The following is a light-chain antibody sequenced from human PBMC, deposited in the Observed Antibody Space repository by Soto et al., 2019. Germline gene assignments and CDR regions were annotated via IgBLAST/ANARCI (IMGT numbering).Light chain of an antibody. J-gene: IGKJ1*01. CDR2: DAS. Sequence: MTQSPATLSVSPGERATLSCRASQSVSSYLGWYQQKPGKAPKLLIYDASSLESGVPSRFSGSGSGTEFTLTISSLQPDDFATYYCQQYNSYPWTFGQGTKVDI. V-gene: IGKV1-5*01. CDR1: QSVSSY. CDR3: QQYNSYPWT.